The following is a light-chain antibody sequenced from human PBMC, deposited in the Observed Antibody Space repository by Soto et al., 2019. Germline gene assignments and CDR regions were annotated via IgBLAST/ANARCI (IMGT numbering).Light chain of an antibody. J-gene: IGKJ4*01. V-gene: IGKV1-39*01. CDR1: QSISNF. CDR3: QQSYSTPRLT. CDR2: AAS. Sequence: DIQMTQSPSSLSASVGDKVTITCRANQSISNFLNWYQKKPGKAPKLLIYAASSLQSGVPSRFSGSGSGTDFALTISSLQPEDFASYYCQQSYSTPRLTFGGGTKVDIK.